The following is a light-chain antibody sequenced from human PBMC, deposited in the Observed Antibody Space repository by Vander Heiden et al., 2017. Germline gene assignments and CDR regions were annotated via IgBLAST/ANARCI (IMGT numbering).Light chain of an antibody. J-gene: IGLJ3*02. CDR1: SSNIGNNY. Sequence: QSVLTQPPSVSAAPGQKVTISCSGSSSNIGNNYVSWYQQHPRTAPKLLIYENNKRPSGIPDRFSGSKSGTSATLRITGLQTGDEADYYCGTWDSSLSVWVFGGGTKLTVL. V-gene: IGLV1-51*02. CDR3: GTWDSSLSVWV. CDR2: ENN.